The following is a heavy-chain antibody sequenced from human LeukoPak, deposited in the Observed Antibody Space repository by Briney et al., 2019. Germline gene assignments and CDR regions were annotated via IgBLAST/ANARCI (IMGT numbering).Heavy chain of an antibody. CDR1: GRSISRGGYP. J-gene: IGHJ4*02. D-gene: IGHD6-19*01. Sequence: SHTLSLPCAVSGRSISRGGYPWSWNRQPPGKGLEWIGYIYHSGSTYYNPSLKSRVTISVDRSKNQFSLKLSSVAAADTAVYYCARGPDPIAVAALYYFDYWGQGTLVTVSS. CDR2: IYHSGST. V-gene: IGHV4-30-2*01. CDR3: ARGPDPIAVAALYYFDY.